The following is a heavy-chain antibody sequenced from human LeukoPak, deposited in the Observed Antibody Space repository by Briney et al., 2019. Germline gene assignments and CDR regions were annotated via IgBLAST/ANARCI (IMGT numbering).Heavy chain of an antibody. V-gene: IGHV3-30-3*01. Sequence: PGGSLRLSCEAPGFTFSTSVMHWVRQAPGKGLEWVAGRFTHYIDSVKGRFTISGDNSKKTVYLQMNSLRPEDTAIYYCVREGHSSGHAPAFDIWGQGTMVTVSS. CDR1: GFTFSTSV. J-gene: IGHJ3*02. CDR3: VREGHSSGHAPAFDI. D-gene: IGHD3-22*01. CDR2: RFTHY.